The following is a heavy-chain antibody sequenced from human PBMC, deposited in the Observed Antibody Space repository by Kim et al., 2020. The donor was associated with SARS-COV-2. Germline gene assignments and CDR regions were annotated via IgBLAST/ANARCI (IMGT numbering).Heavy chain of an antibody. CDR1: GYTFTSYG. D-gene: IGHD3-9*01. V-gene: IGHV1-18*04. J-gene: IGHJ4*02. CDR2: ISAYNGNT. Sequence: ASVKVSCKASGYTFTSYGISWVRQAPGQGLEWMGWISAYNGNTKYAQKLQGRVTMTTDTSTSTAYMELRSLSSDDTAVYYCARDRYYDILTGYYVYWGQGTLVTVSS. CDR3: ARDRYYDILTGYYVY.